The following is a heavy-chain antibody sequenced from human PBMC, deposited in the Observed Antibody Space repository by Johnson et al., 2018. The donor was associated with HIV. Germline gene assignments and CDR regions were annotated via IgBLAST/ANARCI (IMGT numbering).Heavy chain of an antibody. CDR2: ISSSGSTI. V-gene: IGHV3-11*04. D-gene: IGHD1-26*01. J-gene: IGHJ3*02. CDR3: ARAAYSGSHHDAFDI. CDR1: GFTFSDYY. Sequence: QVQLVESGGGVVQPGRSLRLSCAASGFTFSDYYMSWIRQAPGKGLEWVSYISSSGSTIYYADSVKGRFTISRDNAKNSLYLQMNSLRAEDTAVYYCARAAYSGSHHDAFDIWGQGTMVTVSS.